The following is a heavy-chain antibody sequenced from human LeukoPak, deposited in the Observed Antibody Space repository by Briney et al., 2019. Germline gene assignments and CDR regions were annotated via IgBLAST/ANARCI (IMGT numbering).Heavy chain of an antibody. Sequence: GGSLRLTCATSGFTFSTYDMHWVRQAPGKGLEWVAFGRYDGSNKNYADSVQGRFTISRDNSKNTLYLRMTSLRAEDTAVYYCAIRPPGSGLDYWGQGTLVTVSS. V-gene: IGHV3-30*02. CDR2: GRYDGSNK. D-gene: IGHD3-10*01. J-gene: IGHJ4*02. CDR1: GFTFSTYD. CDR3: AIRPPGSGLDY.